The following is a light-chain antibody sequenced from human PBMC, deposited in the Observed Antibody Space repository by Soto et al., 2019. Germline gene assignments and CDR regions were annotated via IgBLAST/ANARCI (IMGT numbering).Light chain of an antibody. V-gene: IGKV3-11*01. CDR3: QQRSNWPPT. J-gene: IGKJ2*01. CDR2: DAS. Sequence: EIVLTQSPATLSLSPGKKPTLSCGAGQRVSSSLAWYQQKPGQAPRLLIYDASNRATGIPARFSGSGSGTDFTLTISSLEPEDFAVYYCQQRSNWPPTFGQGTKLEIK. CDR1: QRVSSS.